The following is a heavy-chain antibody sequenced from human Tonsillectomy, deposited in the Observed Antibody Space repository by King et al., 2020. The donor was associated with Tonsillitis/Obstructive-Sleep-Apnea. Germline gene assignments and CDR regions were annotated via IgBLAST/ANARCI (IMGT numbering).Heavy chain of an antibody. D-gene: IGHD3-22*01. Sequence: QLQESGPGLVKPSETLSLTCTVSGDSISSSSYYWGWIRQPPGKGLEYIGIIYYSGSTYYNPSLKSRVTISVDTSKNQFSLRLTSVTAADTAVYYCARRVDTMIAVVHPTPWFDPWGQGTLVTVSS. J-gene: IGHJ5*02. V-gene: IGHV4-39*01. CDR3: ARRVDTMIAVVHPTPWFDP. CDR1: GDSISSSSYY. CDR2: IYYSGST.